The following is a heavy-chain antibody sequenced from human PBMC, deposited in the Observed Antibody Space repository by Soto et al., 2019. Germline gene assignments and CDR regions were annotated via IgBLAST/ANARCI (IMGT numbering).Heavy chain of an antibody. V-gene: IGHV4-39*07. CDR2: IYYSGST. CDR1: GGSISSSSFH. CDR3: ARGSYYYDSSGHYHY. D-gene: IGHD3-22*01. Sequence: PSETLSLTCTVSGGSISSSSFHWGWIRQPPGKGLEWIGSIYYSGSTYYNPSLKSRVTISVDTSKNQFSLKLSSVTAADTAVYYCARGSYYYDSSGHYHYWGQGTLVTVSS. J-gene: IGHJ4*02.